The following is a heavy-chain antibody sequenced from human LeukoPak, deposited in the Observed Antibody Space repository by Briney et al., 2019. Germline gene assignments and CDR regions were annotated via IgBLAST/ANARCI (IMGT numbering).Heavy chain of an antibody. CDR3: AKGGLGGYYDKEDY. J-gene: IGHJ4*02. Sequence: PSETLSLTCTVSGGSVSSGSYYWTWIRQPPGKGLEWIGYINYSGRTNYSPSLKTRVTISVDTSENQFSLKLTSVTAADTAVYYCAKGGLGGYYDKEDYWGQGTLVTVSS. V-gene: IGHV4-61*01. D-gene: IGHD3-22*01. CDR2: INYSGRT. CDR1: GGSVSSGSYY.